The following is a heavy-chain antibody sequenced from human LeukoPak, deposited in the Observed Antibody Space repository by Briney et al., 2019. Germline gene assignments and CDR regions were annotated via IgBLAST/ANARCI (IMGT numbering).Heavy chain of an antibody. V-gene: IGHV4-34*01. CDR2: INHSGST. D-gene: IGHD1-26*01. J-gene: IGHJ5*02. CDR3: ARGRWGSYRRTYNWFDP. Sequence: SETLSLTCAVYGGSFSGYYWSWIRQPPGKGLEWIGEINHSGSTNYNPSLKSRVTISVDTSKNQFSLKLSSVTAADTAVYYCARGRWGSYRRTYNWFDPWGQGTLVTVSS. CDR1: GGSFSGYY.